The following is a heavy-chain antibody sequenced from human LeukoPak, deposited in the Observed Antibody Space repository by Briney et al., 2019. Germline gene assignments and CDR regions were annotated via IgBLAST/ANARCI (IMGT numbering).Heavy chain of an antibody. CDR2: FSYNVHS. Sequence: SETLSFTCAVDGGSFSGYYWSWIRQSPGKGLEWVGFFSYNVHSDYNPSLKSRVTISIDTSRNQFSLRLTSVTAADTAIYYCARVSVAGTGPDYWGQGTLVTVSS. J-gene: IGHJ4*02. D-gene: IGHD6-13*01. CDR1: GGSFSGYY. V-gene: IGHV4-59*01. CDR3: ARVSVAGTGPDY.